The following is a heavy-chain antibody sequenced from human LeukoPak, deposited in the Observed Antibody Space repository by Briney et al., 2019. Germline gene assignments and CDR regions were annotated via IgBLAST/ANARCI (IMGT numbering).Heavy chain of an antibody. Sequence: GGSLRLSCAVSGFTVSSNYMSWVRQAPGKGPEWLSAISGSGGSTTDADSVKGRFTTSRDNSKSTLYLQMNSLRAEDTAIYYCAKIFHTDGYYLGEHLFDAWGQGTLVTVSS. CDR3: AKIFHTDGYYLGEHLFDA. D-gene: IGHD3-22*01. J-gene: IGHJ5*02. V-gene: IGHV3-23*01. CDR1: GFTVSSNY. CDR2: ISGSGGST.